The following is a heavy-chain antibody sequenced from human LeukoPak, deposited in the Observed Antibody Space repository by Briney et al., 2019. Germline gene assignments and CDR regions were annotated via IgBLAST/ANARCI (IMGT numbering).Heavy chain of an antibody. CDR3: ARGGGYCSATGCYPFDY. Sequence: GGSLRLSCAASGFTFSDYYMSWIRQAPGKGLEWISYISGSSSYRNHADSVKGRFTISRDNAKNSLYLQMDSLRAEDTAVYYCARGGGYCSATGCYPFDYWSQGTLVTVSS. CDR1: GFTFSDYY. D-gene: IGHD2-2*01. V-gene: IGHV3-11*05. CDR2: ISGSSSYR. J-gene: IGHJ4*02.